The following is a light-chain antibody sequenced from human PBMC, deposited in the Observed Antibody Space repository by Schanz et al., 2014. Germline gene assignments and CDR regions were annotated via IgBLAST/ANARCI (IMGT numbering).Light chain of an antibody. J-gene: IGLJ3*02. CDR2: DVT. CDR3: SSYTSTSPRVV. CDR1: SGDVGAYNY. V-gene: IGLV2-14*03. Sequence: QSVLTQPRSVSGSPGQSVAISCTGTSGDVGAYNYVSWYQQHPGKVPKLMIYDVTNRPSGVSNRFSGSKSGNTASLTISGLQADDEADYYCSSYTSTSPRVVFGGGTKLTVL.